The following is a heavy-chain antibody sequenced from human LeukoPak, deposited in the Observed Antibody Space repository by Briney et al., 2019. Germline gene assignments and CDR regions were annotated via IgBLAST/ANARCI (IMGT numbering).Heavy chain of an antibody. J-gene: IGHJ3*02. CDR3: ARVGIAVAGRHAFDI. D-gene: IGHD6-19*01. CDR1: GFTFSSYG. Sequence: GGSLRLSCAASGFTFSSYGMHWVRQAPGKGLEWVAVISYDGSNKYYADSVKGRFTISRDNSKNTPYLQMNSLRAEDTAVYYCARVGIAVAGRHAFDIWGQGTMVTVSS. CDR2: ISYDGSNK. V-gene: IGHV3-30*03.